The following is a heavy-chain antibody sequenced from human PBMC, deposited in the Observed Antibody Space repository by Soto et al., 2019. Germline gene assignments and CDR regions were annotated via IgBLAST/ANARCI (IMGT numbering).Heavy chain of an antibody. CDR2: INHSGST. V-gene: IGHV4-34*01. D-gene: IGHD6-13*01. Sequence: SETLSLTCAVYGGSFSGYYWSWIRQPPGKGLEWIGEINHSGSTNYNPSLKSRVTISVDTSKNQFSLKLSSVTAADTAVYYCASQQALHDFESLDYWGQGTLVTVSS. CDR3: ASQQALHDFESLDY. J-gene: IGHJ4*02. CDR1: GGSFSGYY.